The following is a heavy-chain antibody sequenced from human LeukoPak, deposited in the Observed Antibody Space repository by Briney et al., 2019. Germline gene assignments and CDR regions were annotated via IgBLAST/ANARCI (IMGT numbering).Heavy chain of an antibody. CDR1: GYTFTSYW. J-gene: IGHJ4*02. V-gene: IGHV5-51*01. Sequence: GESLKISCKGSGYTFTSYWIAWVREMPGKGLEWMGIIYPGDSSARYSPSFQGQVTISADKSISTAYLQWNSLKASDTAMYYCARRALAASSGANYFDYWAREPWSPSPQ. CDR2: IYPGDSSA. CDR3: ARRALAASSGANYFDY. D-gene: IGHD6-13*01.